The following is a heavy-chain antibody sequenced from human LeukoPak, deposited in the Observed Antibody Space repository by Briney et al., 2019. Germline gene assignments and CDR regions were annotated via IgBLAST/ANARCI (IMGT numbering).Heavy chain of an antibody. V-gene: IGHV1-2*06. D-gene: IGHD3-10*01. J-gene: IGHJ4*02. CDR2: INPNSGGT. Sequence: GASVKVSCKASGYTFTGYYMHWVRQAPGQGLEWMGRINPNSGGTNYAQKFQGRVTMTRDTSISTAYMELSMLRSDDTAVYYCARDHVLLWFGDTYYFDYWGQGTLVTVSS. CDR1: GYTFTGYY. CDR3: ARDHVLLWFGDTYYFDY.